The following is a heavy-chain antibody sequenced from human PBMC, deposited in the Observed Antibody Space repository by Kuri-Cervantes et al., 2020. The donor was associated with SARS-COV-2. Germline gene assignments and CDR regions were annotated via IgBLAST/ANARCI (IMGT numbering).Heavy chain of an antibody. CDR3: ARGAANYYYMDV. D-gene: IGHD3-16*01. V-gene: IGHV3-23*01. J-gene: IGHJ6*03. CDR1: GFTFSTYA. CDR2: IDGGSYSI. Sequence: GGSLRLSCAASGFTFSTYAVSWVRQAPGKGLEWVSSIDGGSYSIFYADSVKGRFTISRDNSKNTVSLHMNSLRAEDTAMYYCARGAANYYYMDVWGKGTTVTVSS.